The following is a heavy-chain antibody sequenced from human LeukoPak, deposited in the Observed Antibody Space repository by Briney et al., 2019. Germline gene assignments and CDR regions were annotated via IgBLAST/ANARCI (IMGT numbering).Heavy chain of an antibody. J-gene: IGHJ5*02. Sequence: GGSLRLSCVASGFTFSSYGIHWVRQAPGKGLEWVAFIGYDGSNKYYRDSVKGRFTISRDNSKNTLYLQMNSLRAEDTAVYYCARDPYGDYSGGWFDPWGQGTLVTVSS. V-gene: IGHV3-30*02. D-gene: IGHD4-17*01. CDR1: GFTFSSYG. CDR3: ARDPYGDYSGGWFDP. CDR2: IGYDGSNK.